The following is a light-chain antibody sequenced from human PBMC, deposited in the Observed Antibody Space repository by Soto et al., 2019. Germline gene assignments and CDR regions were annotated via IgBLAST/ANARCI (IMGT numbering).Light chain of an antibody. V-gene: IGKV3-15*01. CDR1: QSVTSN. J-gene: IGKJ5*01. CDR2: GAA. Sequence: ETVMTQSPATLSVSPGERATLSCRASQSVTSNLTWYQQKPGQPPRLLIYGAAARVVGIPTRFSGSGSGTEFTLTISSLESEDFAVYYCQQYINWPPTFGPGTRLDI. CDR3: QQYINWPPT.